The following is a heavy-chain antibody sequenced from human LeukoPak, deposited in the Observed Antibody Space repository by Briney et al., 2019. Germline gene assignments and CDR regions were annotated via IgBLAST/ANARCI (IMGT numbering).Heavy chain of an antibody. J-gene: IGHJ6*02. CDR3: ARYNHLYDMDV. D-gene: IGHD1-14*01. CDR1: GGSFSGYY. CDR2: INHSGST. V-gene: IGHV4-34*01. Sequence: SETLSLTCAVYGGSFSGYYWSWIRQPPGKGLEWIGEINHSGSTNYNPSLKSRVTISVDTSKNQFSLKLSSVTAADTAVYYCARYNHLYDMDVWGQGTTVTVSS.